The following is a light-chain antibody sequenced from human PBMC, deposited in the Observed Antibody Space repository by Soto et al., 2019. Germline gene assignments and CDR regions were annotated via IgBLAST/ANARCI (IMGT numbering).Light chain of an antibody. J-gene: IGKJ2*01. CDR3: QHYGSSAYT. CDR1: QSVRSNY. CDR2: GAS. V-gene: IGKV3-20*01. Sequence: EIVLTQSPCTLSLSPGDRATLSCRASQSVRSNYLAWYQQKPGQAPRLLIYGASSRATGIPDRFSGSGSGTDFTLTISRLEPEDFAVYYCQHYGSSAYTFGQGTTLEIK.